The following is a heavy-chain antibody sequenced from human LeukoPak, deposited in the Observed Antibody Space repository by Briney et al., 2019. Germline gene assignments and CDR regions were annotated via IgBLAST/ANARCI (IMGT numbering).Heavy chain of an antibody. CDR1: GYSFSIYG. V-gene: IGHV1-18*01. CDR3: ARCGAAVTTHFSH. J-gene: IGHJ4*02. D-gene: IGHD4-17*01. Sequence: ASVKVSCKASGYSFSIYGITWARQAPGQGLEYLGWISASDGTTNYAQKVQDRVTMTTDTSTSTAYLELRSLRSEDTAVYYCARCGAAVTTHFSHWGQGALVTVS. CDR2: ISASDGTT.